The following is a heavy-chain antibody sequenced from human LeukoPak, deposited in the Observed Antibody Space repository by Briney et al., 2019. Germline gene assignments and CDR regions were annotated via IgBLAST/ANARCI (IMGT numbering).Heavy chain of an antibody. CDR2: ISSSGSTI. D-gene: IGHD3-22*01. Sequence: GGSLRLSCAASGFTFSDYYMSWIRQAPGKGLEWVSYISSSGSTIYYADSVKGRFTISRDNAKNSLYLQMNSLRAEDTAVYYCARDYYDSSGYYENWFDAWGQGTLVTVSS. V-gene: IGHV3-11*04. CDR3: ARDYYDSSGYYENWFDA. CDR1: GFTFSDYY. J-gene: IGHJ5*02.